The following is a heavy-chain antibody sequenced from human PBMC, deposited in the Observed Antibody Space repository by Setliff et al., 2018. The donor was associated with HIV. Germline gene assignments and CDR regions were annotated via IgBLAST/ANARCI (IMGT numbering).Heavy chain of an antibody. CDR3: AKGISSGRSGMDV. V-gene: IGHV3-11*05. D-gene: IGHD3-3*02. J-gene: IGHJ6*02. CDR1: GGSVSSGSYY. CDR2: ISSSSSYT. Sequence: LSLTCTVSGGSVSSGSYYWSWIRQPPGKGLEWVSYISSSSSYTYYADSVKGRFTISRDNSKNTLYLQINSLRAEDTAVYYCAKGISSGRSGMDVWGQGTTVTVSS.